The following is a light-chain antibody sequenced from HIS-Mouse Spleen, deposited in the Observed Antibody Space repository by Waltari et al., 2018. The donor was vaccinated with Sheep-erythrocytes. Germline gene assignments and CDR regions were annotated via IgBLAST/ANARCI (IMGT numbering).Light chain of an antibody. J-gene: IGLJ3*02. V-gene: IGLV2-23*01. Sequence: QSALTQPASVSGSPGQSITIPCTGTSSDVGSYNLVSWYQQHPGKAPKLMIYEGSKRPSGVSNRFSGSKSGNTDSLTISVLQAEDEADYYCCSYAGSSTPWVFGGGTKLTVL. CDR2: EGS. CDR3: CSYAGSSTPWV. CDR1: SSDVGSYNL.